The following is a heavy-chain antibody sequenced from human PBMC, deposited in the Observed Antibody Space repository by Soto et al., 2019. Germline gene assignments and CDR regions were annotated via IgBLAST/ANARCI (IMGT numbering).Heavy chain of an antibody. V-gene: IGHV1-69*01. CDR3: TRGWGHDSADYYYAY. CDR2: IIPMFGTA. CDR1: GGTFSRYA. Sequence: QVQLVQSGAEVKKPGSSVKVSCTASGGTFSRYAISWVRQAPGQGLEWMGGIIPMFGTANYAQKFKGRVTINADESTSTAYMELRSLRSGDTALYYCTRGWGHDSADYYYAYWGQGTLITVSS. J-gene: IGHJ4*02. D-gene: IGHD3-22*01.